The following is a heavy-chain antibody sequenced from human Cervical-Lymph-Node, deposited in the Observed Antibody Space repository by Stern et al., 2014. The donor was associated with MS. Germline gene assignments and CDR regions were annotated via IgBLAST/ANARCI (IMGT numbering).Heavy chain of an antibody. CDR2: ISHDGSDK. D-gene: IGHD6-19*01. CDR3: ARQDRIAVTLPLDY. CDR1: GFTFSSYA. J-gene: IGHJ4*02. V-gene: IGHV3-30*04. Sequence: VQLVESGGGVVQPWRSLRLSCVASGFTFSSYAMDWVRQTPGKGLEWVAIISHDGSDKYYADSVKGRFTISRDNSKNTLYLQMNSLRPEDTAVYYCARQDRIAVTLPLDYWGQGTLVTVSS.